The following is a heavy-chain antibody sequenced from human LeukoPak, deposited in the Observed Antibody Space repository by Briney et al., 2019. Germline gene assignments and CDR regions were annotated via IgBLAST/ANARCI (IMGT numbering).Heavy chain of an antibody. V-gene: IGHV3-48*01. CDR3: ARVTNYYDTSGYH. Sequence: GGSLRLSCAAPGFTFSSYSMNWVRQAPGKGLEWVSYISSSSSTIYYADSVKGRFTISRDNAKNSLYLQMNSLRAEDTAVYYCARVTNYYDTSGYHWGQGTLVTVSS. D-gene: IGHD3-22*01. CDR2: ISSSSSTI. J-gene: IGHJ5*02. CDR1: GFTFSSYS.